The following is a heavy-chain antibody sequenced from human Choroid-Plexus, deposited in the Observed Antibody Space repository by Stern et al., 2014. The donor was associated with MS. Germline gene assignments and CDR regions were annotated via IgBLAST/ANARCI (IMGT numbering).Heavy chain of an antibody. V-gene: IGHV3-30*18. CDR1: GFTFGSFA. Sequence: DQLVESGGGVVQPGRPLRLSCVASGFTFGSFAMHWVRPAPGKGLEWVAGVSYDGSNKYYADSVKGRFTISRDNSQNTLYMQMSSLRPEDTAVYYCAKDRQYLTYFFDHWGQGSLVTVSS. D-gene: IGHD2/OR15-2a*01. CDR2: VSYDGSNK. CDR3: AKDRQYLTYFFDH. J-gene: IGHJ5*02.